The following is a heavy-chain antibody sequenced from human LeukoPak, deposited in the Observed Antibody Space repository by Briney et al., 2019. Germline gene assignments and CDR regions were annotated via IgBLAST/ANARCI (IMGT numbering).Heavy chain of an antibody. J-gene: IGHJ6*03. Sequence: ASVKVSCKASGGTFSSYAISWVRQATGQGLEWMGWMNPNSGNTGYAQKFQGRVTMTRNTSISTAYMELSSLRSEDTAVYYCARGSPTHFYYYYMDVWGKGTTVTISS. V-gene: IGHV1-8*02. CDR3: ARGSPTHFYYYYMDV. CDR2: MNPNSGNT. CDR1: GGTFSSYA.